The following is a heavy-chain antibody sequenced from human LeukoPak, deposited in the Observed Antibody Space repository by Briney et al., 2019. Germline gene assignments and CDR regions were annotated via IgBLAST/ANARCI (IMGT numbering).Heavy chain of an antibody. CDR2: IYNSGST. Sequence: PSETLSLTCTVSGGSISSSSYYWGWIRQPPGKGLEWIGYIYNSGSTIYNPSLRSRVTISVDTSKNQFSLKLNSVTAADTAVYYCVRDRELTYWSQGTLVTVSS. CDR1: GGSISSSSYY. V-gene: IGHV4-61*01. CDR3: VRDRELTY. J-gene: IGHJ4*02. D-gene: IGHD1-26*01.